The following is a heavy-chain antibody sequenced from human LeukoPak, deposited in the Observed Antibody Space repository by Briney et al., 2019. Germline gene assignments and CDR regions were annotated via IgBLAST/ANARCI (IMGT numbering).Heavy chain of an antibody. CDR3: ARDICGYNYGCFDS. V-gene: IGHV4-61*02. J-gene: IGHJ4*02. Sequence: SETLSLTCAVSGDSIGRGSYYWGWIRQPAGKAPEWIGRIFNTGSTSYNPSLKSRVTISVATSKNQFSLNLRSVTAADTAVYYCARDICGYNYGCFDSWGQGTLVTVSS. CDR2: IFNTGST. D-gene: IGHD5-18*01. CDR1: GDSIGRGSYY.